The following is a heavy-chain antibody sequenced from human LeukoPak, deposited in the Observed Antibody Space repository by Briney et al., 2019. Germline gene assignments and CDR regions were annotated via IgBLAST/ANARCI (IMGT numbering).Heavy chain of an antibody. CDR1: GGSFSGYY. J-gene: IGHJ6*01. CDR2: INHSGST. Sequence: PSETLSLTCAVYGGSFSGYYWSWIGQPPAKGREGIGEINHSGSTNYNPPLKRQVTISVATSKNQFPLKLSSVTAADTAVYYCARGLRVTVTSDYYYYGMEVWGQGPRVSVSS. D-gene: IGHD4-17*01. V-gene: IGHV4-34*01. CDR3: ARGLRVTVTSDYYYYGMEV.